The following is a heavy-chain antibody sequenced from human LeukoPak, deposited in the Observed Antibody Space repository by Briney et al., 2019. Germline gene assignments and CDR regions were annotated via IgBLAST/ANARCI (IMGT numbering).Heavy chain of an antibody. CDR2: TSSDLNAK. Sequence: PGGSLRLSCAASGFTFRNYVIHWVRQAPGKGLEWVAVTSSDLNAKLYADSVKGRFTISRDNSRSTLYLQMNSLRPEDTAIYYCAREGYYGSGSPPSLYFDYWAREPWSPSPQ. CDR1: GFTFRNYV. V-gene: IGHV3-30-3*01. CDR3: AREGYYGSGSPPSLYFDY. J-gene: IGHJ4*02. D-gene: IGHD3-10*01.